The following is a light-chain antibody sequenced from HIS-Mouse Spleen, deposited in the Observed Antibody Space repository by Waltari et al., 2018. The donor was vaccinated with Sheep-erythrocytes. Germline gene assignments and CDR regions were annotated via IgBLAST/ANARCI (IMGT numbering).Light chain of an antibody. CDR2: QDS. Sequence: SYELTQPPSVSFSPGQTASLPCPGDKLGDKYASWYQQKPGQYPVLVSYQDSKRPSGIPERFSGSNSGNTATLTISGTQAMDEADYYCQAWDSSTAWNVVFGGGTKLTVL. CDR1: KLGDKY. J-gene: IGLJ2*01. V-gene: IGLV3-1*01. CDR3: QAWDSSTAWNVV.